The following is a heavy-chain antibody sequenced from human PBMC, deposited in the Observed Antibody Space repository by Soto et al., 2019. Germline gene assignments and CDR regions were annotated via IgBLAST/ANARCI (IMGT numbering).Heavy chain of an antibody. CDR1: GFTFRSFG. J-gene: IGHJ4*02. D-gene: IGHD6-19*01. V-gene: IGHV3-30*18. CDR3: TKARLVGSAWYVEYFDS. CDR2: ISYDGINI. Sequence: LRLSCAASGFTFRSFGMHWVRQAPGKGLEWVASISYDGINIYYADSVKGRFTISRDNSKDTLHLQMNSMRAEDTAVYFCTKARLVGSAWYVEYFDSWGLGTLVTVSS.